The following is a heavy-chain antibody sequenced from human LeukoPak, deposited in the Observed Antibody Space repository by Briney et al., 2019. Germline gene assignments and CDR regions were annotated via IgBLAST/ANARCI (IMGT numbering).Heavy chain of an antibody. J-gene: IGHJ4*02. Sequence: GGSLRLSCAASGFTFSDYHMSWIRQAPGKGPEWVSYISSGSGNTIFYADSVRGRFTISRYNAKNSLYLQMNSLRAEDTAVYYCARGHRGPYYWGQGTLVTVSS. CDR2: ISSGSGNTI. CDR3: ARGHRGPYY. CDR1: GFTFSDYH. V-gene: IGHV3-11*01. D-gene: IGHD6-25*01.